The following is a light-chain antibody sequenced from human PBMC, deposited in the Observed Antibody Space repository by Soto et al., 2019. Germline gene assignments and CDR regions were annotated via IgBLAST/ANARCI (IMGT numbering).Light chain of an antibody. V-gene: IGKV3-11*01. CDR2: DAS. CDR1: LSVSSY. J-gene: IGKJ5*01. Sequence: VVTQSPPTLSLSPGERATLSCRTSLSVSSYLAWYQQKPGQAPRLLIYDASNRATGIPARFTGSGSGTDFNLTISTLEPEDFAVYYCHQRQYWPPITFGQGTRLEIK. CDR3: HQRQYWPPIT.